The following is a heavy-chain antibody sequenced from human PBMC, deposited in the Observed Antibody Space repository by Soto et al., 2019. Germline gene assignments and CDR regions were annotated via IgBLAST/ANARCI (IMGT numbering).Heavy chain of an antibody. CDR3: ARGNPQLRGVFDY. D-gene: IGHD3-10*01. V-gene: IGHV4-30-2*01. CDR2: IYHGGTA. J-gene: IGHJ4*02. Sequence: QLQLLESGSRLVKPSETLSLTCSVSGAAISSGGYSWSWFRRPPGKALEWIAYIYHGGTASYNPSLKSRLTISVDSSKNQFSLNVNSVTAADTAAYYCARGNPQLRGVFDYWGRGTLVTVSS. CDR1: GAAISSGGYS.